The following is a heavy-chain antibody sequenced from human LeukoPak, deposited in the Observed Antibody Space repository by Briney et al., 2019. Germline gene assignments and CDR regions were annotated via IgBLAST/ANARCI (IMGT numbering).Heavy chain of an antibody. D-gene: IGHD4-17*01. J-gene: IGHJ4*02. CDR2: ISWNSGSI. CDR1: GFTFDDYA. Sequence: PGGSLRLSCAASGFTFDDYAMHWVRQAPGKGLEWVSGISWNSGSIGYADSVKGRFTISRDNAKNSLYLQMNSLRAEDTALYYCAKDLEDTVTAIDYWGQGTLVTVSS. CDR3: AKDLEDTVTAIDY. V-gene: IGHV3-9*01.